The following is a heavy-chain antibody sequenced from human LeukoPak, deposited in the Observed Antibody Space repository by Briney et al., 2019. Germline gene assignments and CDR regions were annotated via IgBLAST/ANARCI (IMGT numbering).Heavy chain of an antibody. D-gene: IGHD6-6*01. V-gene: IGHV5-51*01. CDR2: IYPGDSDT. J-gene: IGHJ3*02. CDR3: ARKSSSSGGAFDI. Sequence: GESLKISCKGSGYSFTSYWMGWVRQMPGKGLEWMGIIYPGDSDTRYSPSFQGQVTISADKSISTAYLQWSSLKASDTAMYYCARKSSSSGGAFDIWGQGTMVTVSS. CDR1: GYSFTSYW.